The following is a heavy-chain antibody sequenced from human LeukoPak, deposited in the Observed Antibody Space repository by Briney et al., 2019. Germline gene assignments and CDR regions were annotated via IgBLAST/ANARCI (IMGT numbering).Heavy chain of an antibody. CDR2: ISGSGGST. CDR1: GFTFSSYA. CDR3: AKTDGDYPDNWFDP. V-gene: IGHV3-23*01. J-gene: IGHJ5*02. D-gene: IGHD4-17*01. Sequence: GGSLRLSCAASGFTFSSYAMSWVRQAPGKGLEWVLAISGSGGSTYYADSVKGRFTISRDNSKDTLYLQMNSLRAEDTAVYYCAKTDGDYPDNWFDPWGQGTLVTVSS.